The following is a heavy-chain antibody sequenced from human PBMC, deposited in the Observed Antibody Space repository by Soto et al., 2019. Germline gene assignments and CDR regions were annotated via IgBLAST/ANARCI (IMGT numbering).Heavy chain of an antibody. CDR3: ARDPPRRYSYGQGLDY. V-gene: IGHV1-18*04. J-gene: IGHJ4*02. Sequence: HVQLVQSGAEVKKPGASVKVSCKASGYTFTSYGISWVRQAPGQVLEWMGWISTYNGNTNYAQKLQGRVTMTTDTSTSTAYMEVRSLRSDDTGVYYCARDPPRRYSYGQGLDYWGQGTLNTGSS. CDR2: ISTYNGNT. D-gene: IGHD5-18*01. CDR1: GYTFTSYG.